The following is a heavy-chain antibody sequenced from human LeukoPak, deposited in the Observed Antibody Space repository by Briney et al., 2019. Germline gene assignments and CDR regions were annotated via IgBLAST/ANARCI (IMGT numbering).Heavy chain of an antibody. D-gene: IGHD6-13*01. J-gene: IGHJ6*03. CDR2: IKQDGSEK. CDR1: GFTFSSYW. Sequence: GGSLRLSCAASGFTFSSYWMSWVRQAPGKGLEWVANIKQDGSEKYYVDSVKGRFTISRGNAKNSLYLQMNSLRAEDTAVYYCARRNRAAAGTRSAYYYYYMDVWGKGTTVTVSS. V-gene: IGHV3-7*01. CDR3: ARRNRAAAGTRSAYYYYYMDV.